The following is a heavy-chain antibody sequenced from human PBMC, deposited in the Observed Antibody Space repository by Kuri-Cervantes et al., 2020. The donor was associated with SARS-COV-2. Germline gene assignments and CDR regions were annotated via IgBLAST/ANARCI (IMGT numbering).Heavy chain of an antibody. CDR3: ARGRSITIFGVVIEKYGMDV. V-gene: IGHV1-69*13. Sequence: SVKVSCKASGGTFSSYAISWVRQAPGQGLEWMGGIIPIFGTANYAQKFQGRVTITADESTSTAYMELSSLRSEDTAVYYCARGRSITIFGVVIEKYGMDVWGQGTTVTVSS. D-gene: IGHD3-3*01. CDR2: IIPIFGTA. J-gene: IGHJ6*02. CDR1: GGTFSSYA.